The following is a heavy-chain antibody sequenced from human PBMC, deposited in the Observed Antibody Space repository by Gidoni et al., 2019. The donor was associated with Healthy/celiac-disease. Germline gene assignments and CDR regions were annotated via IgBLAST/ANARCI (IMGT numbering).Heavy chain of an antibody. CDR3: AREIGDYGGNSPNYYYYYYGMDV. J-gene: IGHJ6*02. D-gene: IGHD4-17*01. V-gene: IGHV3-21*01. CDR1: GSTFSSYS. Sequence: EVQLVESGGGLVKPGGSLRSSCAASGSTFSSYSMNWVRQAPGKGLEWVASISSSSSYIYYADSVKGRFTISRDNAKNSLYLQMNSLRAEDTAVYYCAREIGDYGGNSPNYYYYYYGMDVWGQGTTVTVSS. CDR2: ISSSSSYI.